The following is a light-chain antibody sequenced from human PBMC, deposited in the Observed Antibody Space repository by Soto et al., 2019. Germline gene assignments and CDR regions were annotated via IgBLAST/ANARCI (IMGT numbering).Light chain of an antibody. Sequence: EIVLTQSPGTLSLSPGERATLSCRASQSIDRNYLAWYQHKPGQAPRLLIYGSSIRATGIPDRFSGSGSETDFTLTISRLEPEDFAAYYCQEYISSRTFGQGSKVEIK. V-gene: IGKV3-20*01. CDR2: GSS. J-gene: IGKJ1*01. CDR1: QSIDRNY. CDR3: QEYISSRT.